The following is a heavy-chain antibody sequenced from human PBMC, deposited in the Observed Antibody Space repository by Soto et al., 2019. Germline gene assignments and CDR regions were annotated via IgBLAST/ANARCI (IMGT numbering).Heavy chain of an antibody. CDR1: WRPLSTRGVG. CDR2: IYWDDDK. J-gene: IGHJ3*02. CDR3: AHSRGYCSSTSCYPYDAFGI. V-gene: IGHV2-5*02. D-gene: IGHD2-2*01. Sequence: SLPTLENTTEALTLSFDLAWRPLSTRGVGVGWIRQPPGKALEWLALIYWDDDKRYSPSLKRRLTITKATSKNQVVLTMTNMDPVDTATYYCAHSRGYCSSTSCYPYDAFGIWGEGTMGTV.